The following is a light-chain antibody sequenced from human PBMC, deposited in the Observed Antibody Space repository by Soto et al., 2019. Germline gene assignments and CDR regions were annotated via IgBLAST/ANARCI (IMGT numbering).Light chain of an antibody. CDR2: AAS. Sequence: DIQLTQSPSFLSASIGDRVTITCRASEGIDSYLAWYQQKPGKAPRLLIYAASAWHSGVPSRFSGSGSGKDFTLTIGGLESEDFATYYCEQLSSYPRTFGPGTKVDIK. J-gene: IGKJ3*01. CDR3: EQLSSYPRT. V-gene: IGKV1-9*01. CDR1: EGIDSY.